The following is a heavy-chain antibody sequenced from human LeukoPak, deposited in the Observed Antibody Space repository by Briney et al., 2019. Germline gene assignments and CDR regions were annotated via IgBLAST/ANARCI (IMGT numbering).Heavy chain of an antibody. D-gene: IGHD3-3*01. J-gene: IGHJ4*02. V-gene: IGHV4-59*01. CDR2: IYYSGST. CDR1: GGSISSYY. Sequence: NPSETLSLTCTVSGGSISSYYWSWIRQPPGKGLEWIGYIYYSGSTNYNPSLKSRVTISVDTSKNQFSLKLSSVTAADTAVYYCARATYYDFWSGYYLGPYFDYWGRGTLVTVSS. CDR3: ARATYYDFWSGYYLGPYFDY.